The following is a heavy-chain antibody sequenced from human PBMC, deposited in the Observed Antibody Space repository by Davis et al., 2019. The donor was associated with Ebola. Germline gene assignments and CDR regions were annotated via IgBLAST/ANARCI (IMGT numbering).Heavy chain of an antibody. CDR1: GGTFSSYA. J-gene: IGHJ6*02. V-gene: IGHV1-69*04. CDR3: ARVVTVTTGKVYYYYGMDV. D-gene: IGHD4-17*01. Sequence: SVKVSCKASGGTFSSYAISWVRQAPGQGLEWMGRIIPILGIANYAQKFQGRVTITADKSTSTAYMELSSLRSEDTAVHYCARVVTVTTGKVYYYYGMDVWGQGTTVTVSS. CDR2: IIPILGIA.